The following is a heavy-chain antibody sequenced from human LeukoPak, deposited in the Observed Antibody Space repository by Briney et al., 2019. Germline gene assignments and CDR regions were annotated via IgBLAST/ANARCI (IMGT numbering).Heavy chain of an antibody. Sequence: SETLSLTCTVSGGSISSGDYYWSWIRQPPGKGLEWLGYIYYSGSTYYNPSLKSRVTISVDTSKNQFSLKLSSVTAADTAVYYCARVMVGATGYYVDYWGQGTLVTVSS. CDR1: GGSISSGDYY. CDR3: ARVMVGATGYYVDY. J-gene: IGHJ4*02. CDR2: IYYSGST. V-gene: IGHV4-30-4*01. D-gene: IGHD1-26*01.